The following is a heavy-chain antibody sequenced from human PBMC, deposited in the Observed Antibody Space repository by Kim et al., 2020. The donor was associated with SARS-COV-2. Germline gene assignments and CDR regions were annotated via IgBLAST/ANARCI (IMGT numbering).Heavy chain of an antibody. CDR3: ARERSPGIAVAMDV. J-gene: IGHJ6*04. D-gene: IGHD6-13*01. Sequence: YAGSVKGRFTISRDNSRNTVYLQMNSLRLDDTAVYYCARERSPGIAVAMDVWGKGTPVTVSS. V-gene: IGHV3-30*03.